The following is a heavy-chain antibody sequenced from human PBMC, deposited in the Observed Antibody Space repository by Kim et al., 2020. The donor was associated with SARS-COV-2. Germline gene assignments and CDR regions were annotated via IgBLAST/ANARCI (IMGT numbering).Heavy chain of an antibody. V-gene: IGHV3-11*05. CDR3: ARDIRDSSGWYEYYFDY. J-gene: IGHJ4*02. Sequence: VKGRFTISRDNAKNSLYLQMNSLRAEDTAVYYCARDIRDSSGWYEYYFDYWGQGTLVTVSS. D-gene: IGHD6-19*01.